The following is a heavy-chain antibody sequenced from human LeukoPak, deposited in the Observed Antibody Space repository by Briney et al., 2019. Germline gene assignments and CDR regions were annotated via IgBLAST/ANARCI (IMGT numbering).Heavy chain of an antibody. V-gene: IGHV3-33*01. D-gene: IGHD3-22*01. CDR1: GFTLSYYG. CDR2: IWSDGSNE. Sequence: GRSLRLSCAASGFTLSYYGMHWVRQAPGKGLEWVALIWSDGSNENYADSVKGRFTISRDTSRNTLYLQMHSLRAEDTAVYYCARDADTSGSYWYFDLWGRGTQVTVSS. CDR3: ARDADTSGSYWYFDL. J-gene: IGHJ2*01.